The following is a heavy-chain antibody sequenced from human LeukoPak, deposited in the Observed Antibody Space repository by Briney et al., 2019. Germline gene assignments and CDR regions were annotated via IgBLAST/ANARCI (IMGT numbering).Heavy chain of an antibody. J-gene: IGHJ3*02. V-gene: IGHV3-48*03. CDR2: ISSSGSTI. CDR1: GFTFSSYE. Sequence: PGGSLRLSCAASGFTFSSYEMNWVRQAPGKGLEWVSYISSSGSTISYADSVKGRFTTSRDNAKNSLYLQMNSLRAEDTAVYLCAREGALTVTKDAFDIWGQGTMVTVSS. D-gene: IGHD4-17*01. CDR3: AREGALTVTKDAFDI.